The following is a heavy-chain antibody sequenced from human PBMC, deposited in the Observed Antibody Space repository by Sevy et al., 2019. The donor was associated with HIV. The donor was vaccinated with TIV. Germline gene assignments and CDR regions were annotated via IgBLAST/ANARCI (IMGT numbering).Heavy chain of an antibody. D-gene: IGHD2-8*02. CDR3: ARDRAGGPGWDAFDI. J-gene: IGHJ3*02. Sequence: GGSLRLSCAASGFAFSNYYAMHWVRQAPGKGLEWVALISYDGSNKYYADSVKGRFTISRDNSKNTLYVQMNSLRAEDTAVYYCARDRAGGPGWDAFDIWGQGTMVTVSS. CDR1: GFAFSNYYA. CDR2: ISYDGSNK. V-gene: IGHV3-30-3*01.